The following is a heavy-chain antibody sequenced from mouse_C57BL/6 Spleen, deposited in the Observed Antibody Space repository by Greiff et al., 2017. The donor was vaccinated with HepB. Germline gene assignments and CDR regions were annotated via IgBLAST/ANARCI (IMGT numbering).Heavy chain of an antibody. D-gene: IGHD1-1*01. CDR2: ISYSGST. J-gene: IGHJ4*01. Sequence: EVKLVESGPGLAKPSQTLSLTCSVTGYSITSDYWNWIRKFPGNKLEYMGYISYSGSTYYNPSLKSRISITRDTSKNQYYLQLNSVTTEDTATYYCARYRTTVVDYYAMDYWGQGTSVTVSS. CDR3: ARYRTTVVDYYAMDY. V-gene: IGHV3-8*01. CDR1: GYSITSDY.